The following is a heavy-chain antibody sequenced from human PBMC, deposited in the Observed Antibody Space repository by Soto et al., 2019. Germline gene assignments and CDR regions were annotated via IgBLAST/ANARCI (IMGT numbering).Heavy chain of an antibody. V-gene: IGHV5-10-1*01. Sequence: GEFLEICWKGAGCSFTSYWISWVREMAGKGLEWVGRIDPSDSYTNYSPSFQGHVTISADKSISTAYLQWSSLKASDTAMYYCGRRRQLVYCDGLDVWGQGTTVTVSS. CDR2: IDPSDSYT. CDR1: GCSFTSYW. J-gene: IGHJ6*02. CDR3: GRRRQLVYCDGLDV. D-gene: IGHD6-6*01.